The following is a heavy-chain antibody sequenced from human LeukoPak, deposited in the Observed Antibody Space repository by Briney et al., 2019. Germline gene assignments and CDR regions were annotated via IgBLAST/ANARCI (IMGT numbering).Heavy chain of an antibody. J-gene: IGHJ3*02. CDR3: ARPVQLELGGDAFDI. CDR1: GGTFSSYA. D-gene: IGHD1-1*01. Sequence: ASVTVSCTASGGTFSSYAISWVRQAPGQGLEWMGRIIPILGIANYAQKFQGRVTITADKSTSTAYMELSSLRSEDTAVYYCARPVQLELGGDAFDIWGQGTMVTVSS. V-gene: IGHV1-69*04. CDR2: IIPILGIA.